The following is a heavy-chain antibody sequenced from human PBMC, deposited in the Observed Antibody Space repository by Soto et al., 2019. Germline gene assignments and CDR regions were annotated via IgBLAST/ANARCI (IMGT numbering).Heavy chain of an antibody. V-gene: IGHV7-4-1*01. CDR3: AKSYSSDWYSVPSDFDY. J-gene: IGHJ4*02. CDR1: GYNFNSHS. D-gene: IGHD6-19*01. Sequence: ASVKVSCKGSGYNFNSHSINWLRQAPGQGLEWMGWINPNTGNPTYEQGFTGRLVFSVDTSVSTVYLQIFSLKADDSAVYYCAKSYSSDWYSVPSDFDYWGQGTLVTVSS. CDR2: INPNTGNP.